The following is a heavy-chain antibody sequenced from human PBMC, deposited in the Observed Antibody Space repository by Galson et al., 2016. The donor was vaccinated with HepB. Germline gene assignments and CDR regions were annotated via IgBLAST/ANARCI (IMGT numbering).Heavy chain of an antibody. CDR1: GMSVSTRALR. CDR2: IDWNDDK. Sequence: PALVKPTQTLTLTCTLSGMSVSTRALRVSWIRQPPGKALEWLARIDWNDDKLYRTSLQTRPTIFTDTSKNQVVLRMSNMDPVDTATYYCARHGRGDYVSFDDWGQGTLVTVSS. D-gene: IGHD4-17*01. V-gene: IGHV2-70*04. J-gene: IGHJ4*02. CDR3: ARHGRGDYVSFDD.